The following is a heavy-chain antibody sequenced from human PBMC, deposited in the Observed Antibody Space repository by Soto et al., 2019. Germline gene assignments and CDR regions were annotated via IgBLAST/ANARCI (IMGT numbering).Heavy chain of an antibody. Sequence: SETLSLTCAVYGRSFSGYDWSWIRQPPGKGLEWIGEINHSGSTNYNPSLKSRVTISVDTSKNQFSLKLSSVTAADTAVYYCARGGQKKPGYSSSWYYFDYWGQGTLVTVSS. CDR3: ARGGQKKPGYSSSWYYFDY. V-gene: IGHV4-34*01. D-gene: IGHD6-13*01. CDR1: GRSFSGYD. J-gene: IGHJ4*02. CDR2: INHSGST.